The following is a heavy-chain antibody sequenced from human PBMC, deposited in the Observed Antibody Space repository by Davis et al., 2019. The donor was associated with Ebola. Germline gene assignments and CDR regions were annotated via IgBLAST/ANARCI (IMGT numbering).Heavy chain of an antibody. CDR1: GYTFTGYY. D-gene: IGHD2-15*01. Sequence: ASVKVSCKVSGYTFTGYYMHWVRQAPGQGLEWMGIINPSGGSTTYAQKFQGRVTMTRDTSTSTAYMELRSLRSDDTAVYYCARERPYIHYFDYWGQGTLVTVSS. J-gene: IGHJ4*02. V-gene: IGHV1-46*01. CDR3: ARERPYIHYFDY. CDR2: INPSGGST.